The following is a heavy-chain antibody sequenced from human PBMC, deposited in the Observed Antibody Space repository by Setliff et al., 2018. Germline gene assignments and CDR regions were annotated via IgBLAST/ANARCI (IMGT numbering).Heavy chain of an antibody. Sequence: PGGSLRLSCAASGFSVSTFSMHWVRQTPVKRLEWVATISDDGTNDFYADSVKGRFTVFRDSSKNTLYLQMSSLRPDDAALYYCARDLFRNSGGLYSWGQGTLVTVSS. CDR2: ISDDGTND. D-gene: IGHD2-21*01. CDR1: GFSVSTFS. V-gene: IGHV3-30*03. CDR3: ARDLFRNSGGLYS. J-gene: IGHJ5*02.